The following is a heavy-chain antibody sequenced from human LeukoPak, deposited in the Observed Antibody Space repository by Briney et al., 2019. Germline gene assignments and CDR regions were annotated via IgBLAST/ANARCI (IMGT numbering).Heavy chain of an antibody. CDR3: AKDPRDCSTTSCYGAAAGFDY. CDR1: GFTFRNYG. Sequence: GGSLRLSCAASGFTFRNYGIHWVRQAPGKGLEWVAFIRYDGSNKYYADSVKGRFTISRDNSKNTLYLQMNSLRPEDTAIHYCAKDPRDCSTTSCYGAAAGFDYWGQGTLVTVSS. CDR2: IRYDGSNK. D-gene: IGHD2-2*01. J-gene: IGHJ4*02. V-gene: IGHV3-30*02.